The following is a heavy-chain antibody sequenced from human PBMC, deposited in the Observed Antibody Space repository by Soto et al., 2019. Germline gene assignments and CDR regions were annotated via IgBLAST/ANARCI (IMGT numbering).Heavy chain of an antibody. CDR2: ISTSGGDT. CDR1: GFTFSTYA. J-gene: IGHJ4*02. D-gene: IGHD5-12*01. CDR3: AKDLTPGDGYNGLDS. Sequence: EVQLLESGGGLVKPGGSLRLSCAASGFTFSTYAMNWVRQAPGEGLEWVSIISTSGGDTYYADSVKGRFTISRDNSKNTLYLQMNSLRAGDTAVYYCAKDLTPGDGYNGLDSWGQGTLVTVSS. V-gene: IGHV3-23*01.